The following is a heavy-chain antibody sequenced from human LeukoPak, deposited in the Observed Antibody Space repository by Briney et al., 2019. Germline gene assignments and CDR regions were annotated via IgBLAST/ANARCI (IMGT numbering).Heavy chain of an antibody. D-gene: IGHD4-11*01. CDR3: ARGLHKGVFDY. CDR1: GFTFSSYW. J-gene: IGHJ4*02. CDR2: INSDGSST. Sequence: PGGSLRLSCAASGFTFSSYWMHWVRQAPGKGLGWVSRINSDGSSTSYADSVKGRFTISRDNAKNTLYLQMNSLRAEDTAVYYCARGLHKGVFDYWGQGTLVTVSS. V-gene: IGHV3-74*01.